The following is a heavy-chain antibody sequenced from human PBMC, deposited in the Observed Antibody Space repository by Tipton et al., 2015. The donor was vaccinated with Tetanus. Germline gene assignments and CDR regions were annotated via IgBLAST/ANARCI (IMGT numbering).Heavy chain of an antibody. J-gene: IGHJ3*01. CDR2: IYTSGST. Sequence: TLSLTCTVSGGSISSNYWSWIRQPAGKGLEWIGRIYTSGSTNYNPSLKSRVTMSLDTSKNQFSLKLSSVTAADTAVYYCARLTTPFNTFDLWGQGRLVTVSS. V-gene: IGHV4-4*07. D-gene: IGHD1-1*01. CDR1: GGSISSNY. CDR3: ARLTTPFNTFDL.